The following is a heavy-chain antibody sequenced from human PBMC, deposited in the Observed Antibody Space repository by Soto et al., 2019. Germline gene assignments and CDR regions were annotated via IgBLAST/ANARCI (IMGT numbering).Heavy chain of an antibody. J-gene: IGHJ4*02. D-gene: IGHD2-8*01. CDR1: GFDFSSYN. V-gene: IGHV3-21*01. Sequence: GGSLRLSCAASGFDFSSYNMNWVRQSPGKGLEWVASISSSSSYIYYTDSLEGRFTISRDNAKNSLYLQMNSLRAEDTAVYYCARQAPTNRGRCADSWGKGTLGTVSS. CDR3: ARQAPTNRGRCADS. CDR2: ISSSSSYI.